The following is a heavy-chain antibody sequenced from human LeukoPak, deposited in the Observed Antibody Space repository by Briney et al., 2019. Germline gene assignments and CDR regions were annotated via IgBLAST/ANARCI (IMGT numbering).Heavy chain of an antibody. J-gene: IGHJ4*02. V-gene: IGHV1-18*01. CDR3: AADHYDAWHYY. CDR1: GYTFTSYG. Sequence: RASVKVSCKASGYTFTSYGISWVRQAPGQGLEWMGWISAYNGNTNYAQKLQGRVTMTTDTSTSTAYMELRSLRSDDTAVYYCAADHYDAWHYYWGQGTLVTVSS. D-gene: IGHD3-22*01. CDR2: ISAYNGNT.